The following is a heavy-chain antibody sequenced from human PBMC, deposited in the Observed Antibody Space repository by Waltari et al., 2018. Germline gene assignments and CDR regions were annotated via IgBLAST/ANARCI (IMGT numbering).Heavy chain of an antibody. CDR2: IYYSWRT. V-gene: IGHV4-39*07. J-gene: IGHJ4*02. CDR3: ARGRYSSSLYADY. Sequence: QLQLQESGPGLVKPSETLSLTCTVSGGSISSSSYYWGWIRQPPGKGLEWIGSIYYSWRTSYTPSLKSRVTISVDTSKNQFSLKLSPVTAADTAVYYCARGRYSSSLYADYWGQGTLVTVSS. CDR1: GGSISSSSYY. D-gene: IGHD6-13*01.